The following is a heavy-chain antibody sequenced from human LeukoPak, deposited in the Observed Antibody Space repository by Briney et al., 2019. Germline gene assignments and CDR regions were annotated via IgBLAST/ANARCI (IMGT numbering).Heavy chain of an antibody. J-gene: IGHJ4*02. CDR1: GFTFSSYA. V-gene: IGHV3-30-3*01. CDR2: ISYDGSNK. D-gene: IGHD3-3*01. Sequence: GRSLRLSCAASGFTFSSYAMHWVRQAPGKGLEWVAVISYDGSNKYYADSVKGRFTISRDNSKNTLYLQMNSLRAEDTAVYYCARGLYYDFWSGTDWGQGTLVTVSS. CDR3: ARGLYYDFWSGTD.